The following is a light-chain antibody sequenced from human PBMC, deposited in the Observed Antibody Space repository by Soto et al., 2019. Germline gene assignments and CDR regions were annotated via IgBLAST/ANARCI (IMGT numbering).Light chain of an antibody. J-gene: IGKJ3*01. V-gene: IGKV3-20*01. CDR1: QSVSSSY. Sequence: EIVLTQSPGTLSLSPGARATLSCRASQSVSSSYLAWYQQKPGQAPRLLIYGASSRATGIPDRFSGSGSGTDFTLTISRLEPEDFAVYYCQQYGSSPFTFGPGTKGDIK. CDR2: GAS. CDR3: QQYGSSPFT.